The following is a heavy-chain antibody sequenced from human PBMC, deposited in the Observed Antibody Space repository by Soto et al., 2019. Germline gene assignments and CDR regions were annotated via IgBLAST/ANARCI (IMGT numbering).Heavy chain of an antibody. V-gene: IGHV1-3*01. D-gene: IGHD3-3*01. J-gene: IGHJ6*03. CDR1: GYTFTSYA. CDR3: ARDFWSCYLHYYYYSMDV. CDR2: INAGNGNT. Sequence: ASVKVSCKASGYTFTSYAMHWVRQAPGQRLEWMGWINAGNGNTKYSQKFQGRVTITRDTSASTAYMELSSLRSEDTAVYYCARDFWSCYLHYYYYSMDVSGKGPTVTVSS.